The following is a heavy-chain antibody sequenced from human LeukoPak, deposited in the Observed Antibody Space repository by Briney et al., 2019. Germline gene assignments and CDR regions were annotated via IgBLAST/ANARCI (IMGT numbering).Heavy chain of an antibody. CDR3: VRAPSVRPIDY. D-gene: IGHD6-6*01. CDR1: GGSFSGYH. CDR2: INHSGST. J-gene: IGHJ4*02. Sequence: PSETLSLTCAVYGGSFSGYHWSWIRQPPGKGLEWIGEINHSGSTNYNPSLKSRVTISVDTSKNQFSLKLSSVTAADTAVYYCVRAPSVRPIDYWGQGTLVTVSS. V-gene: IGHV4-34*01.